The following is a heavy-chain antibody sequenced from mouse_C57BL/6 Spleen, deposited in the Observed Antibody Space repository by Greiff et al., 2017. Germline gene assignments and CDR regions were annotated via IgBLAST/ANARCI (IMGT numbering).Heavy chain of an antibody. V-gene: IGHV1-22*01. CDR2: INPNNGGT. CDR1: GYTFTDYN. D-gene: IGHD1-1*01. J-gene: IGHJ2*01. CDR3: ARWGITTVVFDD. Sequence: VQLQQSGPELVKPGASVKMSCKASGYTFTDYNMHWVKQSHGKSLEWIGYINPNNGGTSYNQKFKGKATLTVNKSTSTAYMELRSLTSEDSAVYYCARWGITTVVFDDWGQGTTLTVSS.